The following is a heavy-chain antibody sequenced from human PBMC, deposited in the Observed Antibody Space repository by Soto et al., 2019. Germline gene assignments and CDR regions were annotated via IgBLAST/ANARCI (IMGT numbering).Heavy chain of an antibody. CDR2: ISYDGSNK. Sequence: GGSLRLSCAASGFTFSSYGMHWVRQAPGKGLEWVAVISYDGSNKYYADSVKGRFTISRDNSKNTLYLQMNSLRAEDTAVYYCAKAGKHSSGYFDYWGQGTLVTVSS. J-gene: IGHJ4*02. D-gene: IGHD6-25*01. V-gene: IGHV3-30*18. CDR1: GFTFSSYG. CDR3: AKAGKHSSGYFDY.